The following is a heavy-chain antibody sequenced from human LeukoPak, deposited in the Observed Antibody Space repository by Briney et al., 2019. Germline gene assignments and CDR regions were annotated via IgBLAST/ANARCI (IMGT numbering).Heavy chain of an antibody. CDR3: ARNLPRDYGDYVAY. Sequence: ASVKVSCKASGYTFTGYYMRWVRQAPGQGLEWMGRINPNSGGTDYAQKFQGRVTMTRDTSISTAYMELSRLRSDDTAVYYCARNLPRDYGDYVAYWGQGTLVTVSS. J-gene: IGHJ4*02. CDR2: INPNSGGT. D-gene: IGHD4-17*01. V-gene: IGHV1-2*06. CDR1: GYTFTGYY.